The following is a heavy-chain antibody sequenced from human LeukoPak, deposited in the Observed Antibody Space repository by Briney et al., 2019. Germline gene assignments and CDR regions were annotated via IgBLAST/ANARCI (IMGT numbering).Heavy chain of an antibody. D-gene: IGHD1-26*01. CDR2: IYSGGRT. Sequence: GESLKISCAASGFTVSSNYMSWVRQAPGKGLEWVSVIYSGGRTEYADSVKGRFTISRDNSKNTLYLQMNSLRAEDTAVYYCARESGSYYGVTLDYWGQGTLVTVSS. CDR1: GFTVSSNY. J-gene: IGHJ4*02. CDR3: ARESGSYYGVTLDY. V-gene: IGHV3-66*01.